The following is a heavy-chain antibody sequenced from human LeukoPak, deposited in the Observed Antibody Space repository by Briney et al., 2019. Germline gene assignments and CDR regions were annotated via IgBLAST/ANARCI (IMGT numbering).Heavy chain of an antibody. CDR2: MIHSGST. D-gene: IGHD2-21*02. J-gene: IGHJ4*02. Sequence: SETLSLTCAVSGYSINSGYYWAWIRQPPGKGLEWIGSMIHSGSTYYNPSLKSRVTISVDTSKNQFSLRLSSVTAADTAVYFCAREGDCNGNRNCYSSPLDYWGQGTLVTVSS. CDR3: AREGDCNGNRNCYSSPLDY. CDR1: GYSINSGYY. V-gene: IGHV4-38-2*02.